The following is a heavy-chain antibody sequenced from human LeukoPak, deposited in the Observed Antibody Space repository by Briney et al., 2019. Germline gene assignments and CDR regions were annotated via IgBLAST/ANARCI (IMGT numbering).Heavy chain of an antibody. CDR1: GFTFSSYW. J-gene: IGHJ5*02. CDR3: AKSWDIGLNGDWFDP. D-gene: IGHD2-8*01. V-gene: IGHV3-74*01. Sequence: GGSLRLSCAASGFTFSSYWMHWVRQAPGKGLVWVSRINSDGSSTSYADSVKGRFTNSTDNSKNKLYLQMNSLRAEDTAVYYCAKSWDIGLNGDWFDPWGQGTLVTVSS. CDR2: INSDGSST.